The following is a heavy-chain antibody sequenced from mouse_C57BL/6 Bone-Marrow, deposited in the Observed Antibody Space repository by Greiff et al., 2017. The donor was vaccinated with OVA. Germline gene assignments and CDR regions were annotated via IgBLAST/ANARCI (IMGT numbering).Heavy chain of an antibody. J-gene: IGHJ2*01. CDR3: ARETYYFDY. CDR2: IGPGSGST. CDR1: GFNIKDYY. V-gene: IGHV1-77*01. Sequence: LVESGAELVKPGASVKLSCTASGFNIKDYYINWVKQRPGQGLEWIGKIGPGSGSTYYNEKFKGKATLTADKSSSTAYMQLSSLTSEDSAVYFCARETYYFDYWGQGTTLTVSS.